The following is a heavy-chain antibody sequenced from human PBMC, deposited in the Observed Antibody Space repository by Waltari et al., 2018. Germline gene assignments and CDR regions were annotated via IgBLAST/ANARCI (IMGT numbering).Heavy chain of an antibody. J-gene: IGHJ4*02. D-gene: IGHD1-26*01. CDR2: ISSRSCYI. CDR1: GFTFSSYS. CDR3: ARGGGSRDYDY. V-gene: IGHV3-21*01. Sequence: EVQLVESGGGLVKPGGSLRLSCAASGFTFSSYSMNWVRQAPGKGLEGVSSISSRSCYIYYEDSVKGRFTIARDNAKNSLYLQMNSLRAEDTAVYYCARGGGSRDYDYWGQGTLVTVSS.